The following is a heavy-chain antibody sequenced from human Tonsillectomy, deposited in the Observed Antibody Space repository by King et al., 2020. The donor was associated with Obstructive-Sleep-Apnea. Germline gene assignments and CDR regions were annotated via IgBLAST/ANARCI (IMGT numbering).Heavy chain of an antibody. CDR3: VKDVDIAGYNGMDV. CDR1: GFTFDDFA. CDR2: ISWDGTST. Sequence: VQLVESGGVVIQPGGSLRLSCAASGFTFDDFAMHWVRQAPGKGLEWVSLISWDGTSTYYADSVKGRFIISRDNSKNSLYLQMNSLRAEDTALYYCVKDVDIAGYNGMDVWGQGTTVTVSS. J-gene: IGHJ6*02. D-gene: IGHD5-12*01. V-gene: IGHV3-43D*03.